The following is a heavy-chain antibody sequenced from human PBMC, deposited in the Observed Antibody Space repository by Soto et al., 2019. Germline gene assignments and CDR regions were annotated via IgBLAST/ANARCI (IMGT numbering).Heavy chain of an antibody. V-gene: IGHV3-48*02. CDR2: ITSSGTTI. CDR1: GFTFSVYT. D-gene: IGHD6-6*01. CDR3: ARDGYSTSSDWPWFDP. Sequence: EAQLVESGGGLVQPGGSLRLSCAASGFTFSVYTMHWVRQSPGKGLEWISSITSSGTTISYADSVKGRFTISRENAKSSLFLQMDTLRDEDTAVYYCARDGYSTSSDWPWFDPWGQGTLVTASS. J-gene: IGHJ5*02.